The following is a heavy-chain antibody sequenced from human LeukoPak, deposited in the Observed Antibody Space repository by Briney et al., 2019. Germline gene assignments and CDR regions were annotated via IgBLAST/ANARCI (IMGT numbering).Heavy chain of an antibody. D-gene: IGHD2/OR15-2a*01. CDR3: ASNRLPHFDY. Sequence: PSETLSLTCTVSGYSISSGYYWGWTRQPPGKGLEWIGSIYHSGSTYHNPSLKSRVTISVDTSKNQFSLKLSSVTAAGTAVYYCASNRLPHFDYWGQGTLVTVSS. J-gene: IGHJ4*02. V-gene: IGHV4-38-2*02. CDR1: GYSISSGYY. CDR2: IYHSGST.